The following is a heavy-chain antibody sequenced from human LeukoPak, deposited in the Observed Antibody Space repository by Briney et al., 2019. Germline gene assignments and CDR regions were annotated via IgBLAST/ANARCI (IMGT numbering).Heavy chain of an antibody. J-gene: IGHJ4*02. CDR2: ISGSGGGT. CDR1: GITLSNYG. CDR3: TKRGVVIRVILVGFHKEAYYFDS. Sequence: PGGSLRLSCAVSGITLSNYGMSWVRQAPGEGLEWVAGISGSGGGTNYADSVKGRFTISRDNPKNTLYLQMNGLRAEDTAVYFCTKRGVVIRVILVGFHKEAYYFDSWGQGALVTVSS. D-gene: IGHD3-22*01. V-gene: IGHV3-23*01.